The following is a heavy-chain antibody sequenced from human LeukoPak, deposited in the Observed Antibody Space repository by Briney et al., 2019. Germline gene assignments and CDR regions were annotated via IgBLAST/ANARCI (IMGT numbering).Heavy chain of an antibody. CDR3: ARDPTYEGSLSWFDH. CDR1: GGSISSSSYY. Sequence: SETLSLTCTVSGGSISSSSYYWGWLRQPPGTGLEWIGYIYYSGSTNYNPSLKSRVTISVDTSKNQFPLNLSSVTAADTAVYYCARDPTYEGSLSWFDHWGQGTLVTVSS. J-gene: IGHJ5*02. CDR2: IYYSGST. V-gene: IGHV4-61*01. D-gene: IGHD3-3*01.